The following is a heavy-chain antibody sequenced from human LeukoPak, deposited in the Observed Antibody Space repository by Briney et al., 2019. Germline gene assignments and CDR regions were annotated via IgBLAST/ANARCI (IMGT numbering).Heavy chain of an antibody. CDR2: INPNSGGT. Sequence: ASVKVSCKASGYTFTGYYMHWVRQAPGQGLERMGWINPNSGGTNYAQKFQGRVTMTRDTSISTAYMELSRLRSDDTAVYYCARSPFDVEMATIFFDYWGQGTLVTVSS. CDR1: GYTFTGYY. D-gene: IGHD5-24*01. J-gene: IGHJ4*02. V-gene: IGHV1-2*02. CDR3: ARSPFDVEMATIFFDY.